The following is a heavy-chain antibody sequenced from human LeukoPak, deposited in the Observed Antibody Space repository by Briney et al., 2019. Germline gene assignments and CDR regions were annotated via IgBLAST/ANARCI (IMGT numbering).Heavy chain of an antibody. D-gene: IGHD2-15*01. Sequence: SETLSLTCTVSGGSISSSSYYWGWIRQPPGKGLEWIGSIYYSGSTYYNPSLKGRVTISVDTSKNQFSLKLSSVTAADTAVYYCARVGGGCSWCYYYYMDVWGKGTTVTVSS. CDR3: ARVGGGCSWCYYYYMDV. CDR1: GGSISSSSYY. V-gene: IGHV4-39*07. J-gene: IGHJ6*03. CDR2: IYYSGST.